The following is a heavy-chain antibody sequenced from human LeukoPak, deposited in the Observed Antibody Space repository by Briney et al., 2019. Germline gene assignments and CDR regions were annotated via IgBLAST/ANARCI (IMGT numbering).Heavy chain of an antibody. J-gene: IGHJ4*02. CDR1: GGSTSSYD. CDR3: ARQPSGWADY. CDR2: IYYSGST. V-gene: IGHV4-39*01. D-gene: IGHD6-19*01. Sequence: PSETLSLTCTVSGGSTSSYDWGWIRQPPGKGLEWIGTIYYSGSTYYNPSLKSRVTISVDTSKNQFSLKLSSVTAADTAVYYCARQPSGWADYWGQGTLVTVSS.